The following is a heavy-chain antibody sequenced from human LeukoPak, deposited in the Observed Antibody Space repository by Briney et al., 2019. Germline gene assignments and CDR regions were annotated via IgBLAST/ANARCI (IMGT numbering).Heavy chain of an antibody. CDR2: INHSGST. CDR3: ARSWHYYDSSAYSHYFDY. D-gene: IGHD3-22*01. Sequence: SETLSLTCAVYGGSFSGYYWSWIRQPPGKGLEWIGEINHSGSTNYNPSLKSRVTISVDTSKNQFSLKLSSVTAADTAVYYCARSWHYYDSSAYSHYFDYWGQGAQVTVSS. CDR1: GGSFSGYY. V-gene: IGHV4-34*01. J-gene: IGHJ4*02.